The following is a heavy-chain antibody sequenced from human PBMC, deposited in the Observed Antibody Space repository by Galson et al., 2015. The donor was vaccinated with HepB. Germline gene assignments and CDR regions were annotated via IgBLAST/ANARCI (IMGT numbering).Heavy chain of an antibody. V-gene: IGHV6-1*01. D-gene: IGHD1-26*01. CDR3: ARSTSGTSLDY. CDR1: GDSVSSNSVI. Sequence: CAISGDSVSSNSVIWNWIRQSPSRGLGWLGRTYYRSQWYNDYALSVKSRIAINPDTSRNQFSLQLNSVTPEDTALYYCARSTSGTSLDYWGQGTLVTVSS. CDR2: TYYRSQWYN. J-gene: IGHJ4*02.